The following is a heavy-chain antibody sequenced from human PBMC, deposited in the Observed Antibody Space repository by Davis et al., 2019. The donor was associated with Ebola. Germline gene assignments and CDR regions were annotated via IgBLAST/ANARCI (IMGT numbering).Heavy chain of an antibody. D-gene: IGHD6-13*01. V-gene: IGHV3-74*01. Sequence: HTGGSLRLSCAASGFTFSSYWMHWVRQAPGKGLVWVSRINKDGSGTNYADSVKGRFTISRDNAKNTLYLQMNSLRAEDTAVYYCAREGIPGAEDYWGQGTLVTVSS. CDR2: INKDGSGT. CDR1: GFTFSSYW. CDR3: AREGIPGAEDY. J-gene: IGHJ4*02.